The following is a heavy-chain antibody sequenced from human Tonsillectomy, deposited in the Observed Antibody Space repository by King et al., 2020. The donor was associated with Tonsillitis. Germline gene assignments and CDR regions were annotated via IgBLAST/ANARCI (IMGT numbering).Heavy chain of an antibody. V-gene: IGHV4-61*02. CDR2: IYTSGST. J-gene: IGHJ4*02. CDR1: GGSISSGSYY. Sequence: QLQESGPGLVKPSQTLSLTCTVSGGSISSGSYYWSWIRQPAGKGLEWIGRIYTSGSTNYNPSLKSRVTMSVDTSKNQFSLKLSSVTAADTAGYYCARDLYDFWSGYPYYWGQGTLVTVSS. CDR3: ARDLYDFWSGYPYY. D-gene: IGHD3-3*01.